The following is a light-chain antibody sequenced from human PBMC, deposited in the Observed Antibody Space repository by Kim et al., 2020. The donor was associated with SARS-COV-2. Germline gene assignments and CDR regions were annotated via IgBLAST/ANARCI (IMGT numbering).Light chain of an antibody. CDR2: LGS. V-gene: IGKV2-28*01. Sequence: PAPLSCRCSQSLLNRNGHAYLDWYRKKPRQSPQPLIYLGSNRASGIPDRFSGSGSDTDFTLKITRVEAEDVGVYYCMQAQQTPFTFGPGTKLEI. J-gene: IGKJ3*01. CDR1: QSLLNRNGHAY. CDR3: MQAQQTPFT.